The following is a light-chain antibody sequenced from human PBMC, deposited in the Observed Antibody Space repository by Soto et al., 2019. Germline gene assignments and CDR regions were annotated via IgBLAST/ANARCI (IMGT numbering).Light chain of an antibody. CDR2: DVS. J-gene: IGKJ5*01. CDR3: QQYNNWPPIT. CDR1: QSINNL. Sequence: DFQMTQSPSTLSASVGDRVTITCRASQSINNLLAWYQQKPGKAPKFLIYDVSTLESGVPSRFSGSGSGTDFTLTISSLQPEDFAVYYCQQYNNWPPITFGQGTRLEIK. V-gene: IGKV1-5*01.